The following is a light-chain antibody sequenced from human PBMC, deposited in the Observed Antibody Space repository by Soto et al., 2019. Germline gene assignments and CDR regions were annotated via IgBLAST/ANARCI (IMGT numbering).Light chain of an antibody. CDR3: LQYYSTPWT. J-gene: IGKJ1*01. V-gene: IGKV4-1*01. CDR1: QSVLYSSNNKNY. Sequence: DIVMTQSPDSLAVSLGERATINCKSSQSVLYSSNNKNYLAWYQQKPGQPPKVLIYWASTRESGVPDRFSGSGSGTDFTLTIRSLQDEDVAVYYCLQYYSTPWTFGQGTKVEIK. CDR2: WAS.